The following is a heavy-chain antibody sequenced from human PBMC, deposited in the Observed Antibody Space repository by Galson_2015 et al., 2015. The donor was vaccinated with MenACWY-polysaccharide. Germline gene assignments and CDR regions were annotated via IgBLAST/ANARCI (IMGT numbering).Heavy chain of an antibody. Sequence: SVKVSCKASGYNFNTFAITWVRQAPGQGLEWMGWIGGYNGNTNYAHQLQGIVIMTTDTSTSTAYMELRGLRSDDTAVYYCARLVWPRAHSSDYYYGMDVWGQGTTVTVSS. V-gene: IGHV1-18*01. J-gene: IGHJ6*02. CDR3: ARLVWPRAHSSDYYYGMDV. D-gene: IGHD3-3*02. CDR2: IGGYNGNT. CDR1: GYNFNTFA.